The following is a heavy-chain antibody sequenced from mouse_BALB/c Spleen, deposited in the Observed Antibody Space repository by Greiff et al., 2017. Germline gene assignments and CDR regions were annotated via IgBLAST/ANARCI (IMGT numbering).Heavy chain of an antibody. V-gene: IGHV5-12-2*01. Sequence: DVMLVESGGGLVKPGGSLKLSCAASGFTFSSYTMSWVRQTPEKRLEWVAYISNGGGSTYYPDTVKGRFTISRDNAKNTLYLQMSSLKSEDTAMYYCAREATLYFDYWGQGTTLTVSS. J-gene: IGHJ2*01. CDR2: ISNGGGST. D-gene: IGHD3-2*02. CDR1: GFTFSSYT. CDR3: AREATLYFDY.